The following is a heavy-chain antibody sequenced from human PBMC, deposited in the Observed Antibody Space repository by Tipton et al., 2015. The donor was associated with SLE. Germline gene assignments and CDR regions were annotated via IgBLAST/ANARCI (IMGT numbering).Heavy chain of an antibody. CDR1: DGSLSNYY. CDR2: ITRRGKT. CDR3: VRGPWAYYYYMDV. V-gene: IGHV4-34*01. D-gene: IGHD7-27*01. Sequence: TLSLTCAVHDGSLSNYYWSWFRRPPGRGLEWIGEITRRGKTNYNPSLKSRVTISVDTSKNQFSLNLRSVTAADTAVYYCVRGPWAYYYYMDVWGKGTKVTVSS. J-gene: IGHJ6*03.